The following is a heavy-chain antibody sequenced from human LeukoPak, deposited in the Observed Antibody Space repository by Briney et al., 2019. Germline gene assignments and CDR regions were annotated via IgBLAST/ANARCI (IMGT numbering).Heavy chain of an antibody. CDR3: ASGYTDLGGDYGMDV. V-gene: IGHV3-11*01. J-gene: IGHJ6*02. CDR1: GSSFSDYY. Sequence: KPGGSLRLSCAASGSSFSDYYMSWIRQAPGKGLEWVSYISSSGSTIDYADSVKGRFTISRDNAKNSLSLQMNSLRDEDTAVYYCASGYTDLGGDYGMDVWGQGTTVTVSS. D-gene: IGHD5-18*01. CDR2: ISSSGSTI.